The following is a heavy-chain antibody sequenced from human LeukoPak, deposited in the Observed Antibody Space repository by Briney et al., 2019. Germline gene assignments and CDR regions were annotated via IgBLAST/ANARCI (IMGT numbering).Heavy chain of an antibody. CDR1: GYTFTSYD. V-gene: IGHV1-8*01. D-gene: IGHD3-3*01. CDR2: MNPNSGNT. J-gene: IGHJ4*02. CDR3: ARGRAYYDFWSGYNHQGDY. Sequence: HRASVKVSCKASGYTFTSYDINWVRQATGQGLGWMGWMNPNSGNTGYAQKFQGRVTMTRNTSISTAYMELSSLRSEDTAVYYCARGRAYYDFWSGYNHQGDYWGQGTLVTVSS.